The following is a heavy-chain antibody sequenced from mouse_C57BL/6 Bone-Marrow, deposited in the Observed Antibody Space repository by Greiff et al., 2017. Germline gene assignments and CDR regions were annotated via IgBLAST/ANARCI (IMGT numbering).Heavy chain of an antibody. J-gene: IGHJ4*01. V-gene: IGHV7-1*01. CDR1: GFTFSDFY. CDR3: ARDGTDYYAMDY. Sequence: EVKLMESGGGLVQSGRSLRLSCATSGFTFSDFYMEWVRHAPGTGLEWIAASRNKANDYTTEYSASVKGRFIVSRDTSQSILYLQMNALRAEDTAIYYCARDGTDYYAMDYWGQGTSVTVSS. D-gene: IGHD4-1*01. CDR2: SRNKANDYTT.